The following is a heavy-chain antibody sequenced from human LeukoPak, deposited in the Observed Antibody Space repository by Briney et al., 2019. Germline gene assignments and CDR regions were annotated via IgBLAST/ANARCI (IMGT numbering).Heavy chain of an antibody. CDR1: GGSISSSSYY. Sequence: SETLCLTCTVSGGSISSSSYYWGWIRQPPGKGLEWIGSIYYSGSTYYNPSLKSRVTISVDTSKNQFSLKLSSVTAADTAVYYCASLSYSSPGDWGQGTLVTVSS. V-gene: IGHV4-39*01. CDR2: IYYSGST. D-gene: IGHD6-13*01. CDR3: ASLSYSSPGD. J-gene: IGHJ4*02.